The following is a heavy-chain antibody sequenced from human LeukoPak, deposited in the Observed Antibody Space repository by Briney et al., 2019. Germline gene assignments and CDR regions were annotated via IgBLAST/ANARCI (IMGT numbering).Heavy chain of an antibody. CDR2: ISSSGSTI. V-gene: IGHV3-48*03. CDR1: GFTFSSYE. D-gene: IGHD1-26*01. J-gene: IGHJ4*02. Sequence: PGGSLRLSCAASGFTFSSYEMNWVRQAPGKGLEWVSYISSSGSTIYYADSVKGRFTISRDNAKNSLYLQMNSLRAEDTAVYYCARLPEWELGFDYWCQGTLVTVSS. CDR3: ARLPEWELGFDY.